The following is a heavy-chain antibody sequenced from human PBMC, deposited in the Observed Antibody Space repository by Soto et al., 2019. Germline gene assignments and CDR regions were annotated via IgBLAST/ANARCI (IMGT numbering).Heavy chain of an antibody. CDR2: ISGSGSPT. CDR1: GFSFSSYA. CDR3: ARDMSGGTYNYYYGMDV. D-gene: IGHD1-26*01. V-gene: IGHV3-23*01. J-gene: IGHJ6*02. Sequence: GGSLRLSCAASGFSFSSYAMTWVRQAPGRGLEWVSAISGSGSPTYYADSVKGRFTISGDNSKNTLCLQMNSLRADDTAVYYCARDMSGGTYNYYYGMDVWGQGTTVTVSS.